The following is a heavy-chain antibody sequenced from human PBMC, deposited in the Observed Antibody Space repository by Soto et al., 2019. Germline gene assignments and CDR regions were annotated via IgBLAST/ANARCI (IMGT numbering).Heavy chain of an antibody. Sequence: HITLKESGPTLVKPTQTLTLTCIFSGFSFSSDGVGVGWNRHPPGKTLEWLALIYWADDTRYSPSLKSRLTITKDSSKNQVVLTMTNMDPLYTATYYCAHAFGGTRWLNDAFDVLGQGTVVTVSS. J-gene: IGHJ3*01. CDR2: IYWADDT. V-gene: IGHV2-5*02. CDR1: GFSFSSDGVG. D-gene: IGHD2-2*01. CDR3: AHAFGGTRWLNDAFDV.